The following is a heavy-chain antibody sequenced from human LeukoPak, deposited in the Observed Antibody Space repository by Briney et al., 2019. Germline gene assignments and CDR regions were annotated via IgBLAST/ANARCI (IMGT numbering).Heavy chain of an antibody. D-gene: IGHD3-3*01. CDR2: IIPIFGTA. CDR3: ARGRDYDFWSGYYKSHWFDP. J-gene: IGHJ5*02. CDR1: GGTFSSYA. V-gene: IGHV1-69*13. Sequence: GASVTVSCTASGGTFSSYAISWVRQAPGQGLEWMGGIIPIFGTANYAQKFQGRVTITADESTSTAYMELSSLRSEDTAVYYCARGRDYDFWSGYYKSHWFDPWGQGTLVTVSS.